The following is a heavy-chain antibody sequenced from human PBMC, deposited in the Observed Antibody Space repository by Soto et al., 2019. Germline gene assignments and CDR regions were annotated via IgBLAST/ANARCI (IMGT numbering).Heavy chain of an antibody. CDR1: IFTFGDYS. J-gene: IGHJ3*02. Sequence: PGGSLRLAFTASIFTFGDYSLSWFRQAPGKGLEGLGFIRSKAYGRKTAYAASVKGRFTNSRDDSKSIAYLQMNSLKTEDTAVYYCTRDLGYCSGGSCPGDAFDIWGQGTMVTVSS. CDR2: IRSKAYGRKT. V-gene: IGHV3-49*03. D-gene: IGHD2-15*01. CDR3: TRDLGYCSGGSCPGDAFDI.